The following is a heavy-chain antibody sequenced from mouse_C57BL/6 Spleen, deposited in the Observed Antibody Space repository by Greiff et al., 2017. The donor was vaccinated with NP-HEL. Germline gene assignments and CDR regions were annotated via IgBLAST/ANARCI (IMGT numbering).Heavy chain of an antibody. V-gene: IGHV1-55*01. D-gene: IGHD1-1*01. J-gene: IGHJ2*01. CDR3: ATYYGSSYKRYYFDY. Sequence: QVQLQQPGAELVKPGASVKMSCKASGYTFTSYWITWVKQRPGQGLEWIGDIYPGSGSTNYNEKFKSKATLTVDTSSSTAYMQLSSLTSEDSAVYYCATYYGSSYKRYYFDYWGQGTTLTVSS. CDR2: IYPGSGST. CDR1: GYTFTSYW.